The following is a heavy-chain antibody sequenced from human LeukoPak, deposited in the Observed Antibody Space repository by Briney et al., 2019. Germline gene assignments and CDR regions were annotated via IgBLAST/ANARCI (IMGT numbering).Heavy chain of an antibody. CDR3: ARDAGSHLDY. CDR2: IYYSGST. CDR1: GGSISSYY. V-gene: IGHV4-59*01. J-gene: IGHJ4*02. D-gene: IGHD5-12*01. Sequence: ASETLSLTCTVSGGSISSYYWSWIRQPPGKGLEWIGYIYYSGSTNYNPSLKSRVTISVDTSKNQFSLKLSSVTAADTAVYYCARDAGSHLDYWGQGTLVTVSS.